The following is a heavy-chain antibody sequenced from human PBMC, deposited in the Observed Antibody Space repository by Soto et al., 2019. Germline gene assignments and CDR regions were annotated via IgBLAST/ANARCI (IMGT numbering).Heavy chain of an antibody. Sequence: LSLTCTVSGGSISSYYWSWNRQPPGKGLEWIGYIYYSGSTNYNPSLKSRVTISVDTSKNQFSLKLSSVTAADTAVYYCARHSSWIQLWSFDYWGQGTLVTVSS. CDR3: ARHSSWIQLWSFDY. CDR2: IYYSGST. J-gene: IGHJ4*02. V-gene: IGHV4-59*01. CDR1: GGSISSYY. D-gene: IGHD5-18*01.